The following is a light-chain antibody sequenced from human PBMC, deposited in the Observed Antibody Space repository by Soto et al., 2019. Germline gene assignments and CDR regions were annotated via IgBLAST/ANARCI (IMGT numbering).Light chain of an antibody. V-gene: IGKV3-20*01. J-gene: IGKJ1*01. CDR1: QSVSNNY. Sequence: IVLTQSPGTLSLSPGERATLSCRASQSVSNNYLAWYQQKPGQAPRLLIYGASSRATVIPDRFSGSGSGTDFTLTISRLEPEDFAVYYCQQYGSSPSWTFGQGTKVDIK. CDR2: GAS. CDR3: QQYGSSPSWT.